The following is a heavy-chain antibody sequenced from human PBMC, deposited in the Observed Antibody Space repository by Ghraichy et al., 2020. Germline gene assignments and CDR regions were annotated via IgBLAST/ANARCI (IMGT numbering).Heavy chain of an antibody. D-gene: IGHD6-19*01. V-gene: IGHV3-21*01. CDR2: ISSSTRFI. Sequence: GGSLRLSCVASGLMFSHHTMNWVRQAPGKGLEWVSSISSSTRFIYYVDSVKGRFTISRDNAQNSLYLQMNSLRAEDTAVYYCSRGGGAGTPVLYHMDVWGLGTTVTVSS. J-gene: IGHJ6*02. CDR1: GLMFSHHT. CDR3: SRGGGAGTPVLYHMDV.